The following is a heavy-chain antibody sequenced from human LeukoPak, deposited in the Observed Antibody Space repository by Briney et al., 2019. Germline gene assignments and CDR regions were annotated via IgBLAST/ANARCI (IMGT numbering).Heavy chain of an antibody. CDR3: ARGGTYYDILTGYSHYYGMDV. Sequence: GGSLRLSCAASGFTVSSNYMSWVRQAPGKGLEWVSVIYSGGSTYYADSVKGRFTISRDNSKNTLYLQMNGLRAEDTAVYYCARGGTYYDILTGYSHYYGMDVWGQGATVTVSS. D-gene: IGHD3-9*01. V-gene: IGHV3-53*01. CDR1: GFTVSSNY. J-gene: IGHJ6*02. CDR2: IYSGGST.